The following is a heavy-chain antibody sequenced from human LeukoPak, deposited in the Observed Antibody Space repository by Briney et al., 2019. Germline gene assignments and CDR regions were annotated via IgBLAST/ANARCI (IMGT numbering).Heavy chain of an antibody. CDR3: TRRVDATRWYDP. Sequence: GGSLRLSCAASGFSFSTYWMHWVRQAPGEGLVWVSRISNDGTTTIYADSVKGRFTISSDNAKNTLYLQMDSLRAEDTAVYYCTRRVDATRWYDPWGQGTLVTVSS. CDR1: GFSFSTYW. CDR2: ISNDGTTT. J-gene: IGHJ5*02. V-gene: IGHV3-74*01. D-gene: IGHD2-15*01.